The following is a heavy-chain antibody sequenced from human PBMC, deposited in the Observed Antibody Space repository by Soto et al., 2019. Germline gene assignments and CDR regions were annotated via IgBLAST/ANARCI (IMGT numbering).Heavy chain of an antibody. V-gene: IGHV3-23*01. CDR1: GFTFSSYV. J-gene: IGHJ4*02. CDR2: ISGRGGDT. D-gene: IGHD3-10*01. CDR3: AKDQMARGVSPYYFDY. Sequence: PGGSLRLSCAASGFTFSSYVMSWVRQAPGKGLEWLSAISGRGGDTFYADSVKGRFTISRDNPKNTLYLQMTSLRAEDTAIYYCAKDQMARGVSPYYFDYWGQGTLVTVS.